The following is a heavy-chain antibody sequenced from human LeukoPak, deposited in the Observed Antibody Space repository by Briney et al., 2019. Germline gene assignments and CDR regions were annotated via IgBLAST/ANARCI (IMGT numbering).Heavy chain of an antibody. J-gene: IGHJ6*02. D-gene: IGHD3-10*01. CDR2: IYYSGSST. CDR3: ARTSRHFYGSGTNLTPWPAGMDV. Sequence: SETLSPTCTVSGGSMSGFFWTWIRQPPGRELEWIGSIYYSGSSTKYNPSLKSRVTISVDTSKSQFSLNLNSATAADTAVYYCARTSRHFYGSGTNLTPWPAGMDVWGQGTTVTVSS. CDR1: GGSMSGFF. V-gene: IGHV4-59*01.